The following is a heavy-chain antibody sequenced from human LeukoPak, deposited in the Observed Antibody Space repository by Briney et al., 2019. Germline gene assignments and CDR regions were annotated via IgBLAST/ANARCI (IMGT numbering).Heavy chain of an antibody. CDR1: GYTFSSYD. J-gene: IGHJ5*02. Sequence: ASVKVSCKASGYTFSSYDINWVRQATGKGLEWMGWMKPNSGNTGYAEKFKGRITITRNTSISTPYMQLNSLRSEETAVSYCARYRLTMVRGGGGSWFDPWGQGALVTVSS. D-gene: IGHD3-10*01. V-gene: IGHV1-8*01. CDR3: ARYRLTMVRGGGGSWFDP. CDR2: MKPNSGNT.